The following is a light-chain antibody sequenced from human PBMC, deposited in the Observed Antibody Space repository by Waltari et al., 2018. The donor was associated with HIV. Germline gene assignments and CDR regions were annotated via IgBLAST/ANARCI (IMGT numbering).Light chain of an antibody. CDR3: QSYDTKTRWV. J-gene: IGLJ3*02. Sequence: NFMLTQPHSVSGSAGKTVTISCTRDSGSIGSNYVQWFQQRPGSSPRTLIFEDSQRPSGVSDRVAASIDSASNAASLTISGLKTEDEGHYYCQSYDTKTRWVFGGGSKLTVL. CDR2: EDS. CDR1: SGSIGSNY. V-gene: IGLV6-57*01.